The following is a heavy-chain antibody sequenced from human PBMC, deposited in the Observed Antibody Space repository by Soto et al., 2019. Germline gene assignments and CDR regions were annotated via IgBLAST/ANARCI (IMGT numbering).Heavy chain of an antibody. D-gene: IGHD6-19*01. CDR2: IYPGDSDT. Sequence: HGESLKISCKGSGYSFTSYWIGWVRQMPGKGLEWMGIIYPGDSDTRYSPSFQGQVTISADKSISTAYLQWSSLKASDTAMYYCARHTVSGWDQDYYYGMDVWSQGNTVTVS. J-gene: IGHJ6*02. CDR1: GYSFTSYW. V-gene: IGHV5-51*01. CDR3: ARHTVSGWDQDYYYGMDV.